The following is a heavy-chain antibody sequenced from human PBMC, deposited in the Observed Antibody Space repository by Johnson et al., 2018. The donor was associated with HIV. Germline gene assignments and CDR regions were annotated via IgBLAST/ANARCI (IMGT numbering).Heavy chain of an antibody. V-gene: IGHV3-23*04. CDR3: ARIPGSGWEHDAFDI. Sequence: EVQLVESGGGLVQPGGSLRLSCAASGFTFSSYAMSWVRQAPGKGLEWVSLIHSGGTTFYAASVRGRFTITRDSSKNTLNLQMKSLRVEDTADYYCARIPGSGWEHDAFDIWGQGRMVTVSS. CDR2: IHSGGTT. D-gene: IGHD6-19*01. CDR1: GFTFSSYA. J-gene: IGHJ3*02.